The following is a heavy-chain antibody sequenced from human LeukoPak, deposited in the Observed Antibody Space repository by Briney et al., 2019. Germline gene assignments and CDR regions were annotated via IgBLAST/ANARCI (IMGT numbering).Heavy chain of an antibody. CDR1: GFIFSYYS. V-gene: IGHV3-21*01. CDR2: INSNSNYM. CDR3: ARAGCSGGSCHYGWFDP. Sequence: GGSLRLSCAASGFIFSYYSMNWVRQAPGKGLEWVSSINSNSNYMSYADSVKGRFTISRDNAKNSLYLQMTSLRAEDTAVYFCARAGCSGGSCHYGWFDPWGQGTLVTVSS. D-gene: IGHD2-15*01. J-gene: IGHJ5*02.